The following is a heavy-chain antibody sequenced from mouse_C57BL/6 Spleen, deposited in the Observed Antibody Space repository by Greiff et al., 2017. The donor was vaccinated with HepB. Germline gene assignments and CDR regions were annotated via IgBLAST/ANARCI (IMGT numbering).Heavy chain of an antibody. CDR1: GFTFSNYW. D-gene: IGHD2-1*01. J-gene: IGHJ1*03. Sequence: EVQRVESGGGLVQPGGSMKLSCVASGFTFSNYWMNWVRQSPEKGLEWVAQIRLKSDNYATHYAESVKGRFTISRDDSKSSVYLQMNNLRAEDTGIYYCTGKIWALPNWYFDVWGTGTTVTVSS. CDR2: IRLKSDNYAT. CDR3: TGKIWALPNWYFDV. V-gene: IGHV6-3*01.